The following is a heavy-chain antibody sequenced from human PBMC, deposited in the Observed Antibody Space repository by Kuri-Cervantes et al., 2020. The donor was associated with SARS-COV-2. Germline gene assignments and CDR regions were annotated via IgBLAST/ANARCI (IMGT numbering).Heavy chain of an antibody. CDR1: GYTFNTYG. V-gene: IGHV1-18*04. J-gene: IGHJ4*02. Sequence: ASVKVSCKTSGYTFNTYGIHWVRQAPGQGLEWMGWISVYNGKTNCTQKVQGRVTMTTDTSTSTAYMELRSLRSDDTAVYYCSRAGFDYWGQGTLVTVSS. CDR3: SRAGFDY. CDR2: ISVYNGKT.